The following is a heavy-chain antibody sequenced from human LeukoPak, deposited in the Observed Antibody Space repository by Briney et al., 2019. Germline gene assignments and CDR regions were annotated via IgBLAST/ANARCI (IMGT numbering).Heavy chain of an antibody. CDR3: ARFFLDSSDLVHDAFDI. CDR1: GFTVSSNY. CDR2: IYSGGST. J-gene: IGHJ3*02. D-gene: IGHD3-22*01. Sequence: RSGGSLRLSCAASGFTVSSNYMSWVRQAPGKGLEWVSVIYSGGSTYYADSVKGRFTISRDNSKNTLYLQMNSLRAEDTAVYYCARFFLDSSDLVHDAFDIWGQGTMVTVSS. V-gene: IGHV3-53*01.